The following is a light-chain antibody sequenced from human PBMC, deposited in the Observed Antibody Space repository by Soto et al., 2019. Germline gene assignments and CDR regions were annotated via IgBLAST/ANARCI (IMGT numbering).Light chain of an antibody. J-gene: IGKJ4*01. V-gene: IGKV3-15*01. CDR1: QSVGGN. Sequence: TVMTQSPAALSVSPGDRASLSCRASQSVGGNLAWYQLKPGQSPRLLIYDASTRATGIPDRLTGSGSGTEFSLTIASLQSDDIAIYYCQQYDDWPPLTFGGGTKVDLK. CDR2: DAS. CDR3: QQYDDWPPLT.